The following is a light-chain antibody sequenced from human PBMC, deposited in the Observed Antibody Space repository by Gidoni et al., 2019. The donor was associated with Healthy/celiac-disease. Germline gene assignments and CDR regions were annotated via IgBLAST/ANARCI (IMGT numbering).Light chain of an antibody. Sequence: IVITQSPATLSVSPGERATLSCSASQRVSSNLAWYQQKPAQAPRLLLYGASTRATGILARLSGSGSGTEFTLTISSMQSEDFAVYYCQQYNNWPPYTFGQGTQLEIK. CDR3: QQYNNWPPYT. CDR1: QRVSSN. V-gene: IGKV3-15*01. J-gene: IGKJ2*01. CDR2: GAS.